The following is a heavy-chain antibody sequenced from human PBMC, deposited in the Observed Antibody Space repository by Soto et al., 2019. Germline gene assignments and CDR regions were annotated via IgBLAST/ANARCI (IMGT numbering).Heavy chain of an antibody. D-gene: IGHD4-17*01. V-gene: IGHV3-48*03. J-gene: IGHJ4*02. CDR1: GFTFSSYE. CDR3: ARGHGALDY. CDR2: ISSSAVTI. Sequence: EVQQVESGGGLVRPGGSLRLSCAASGFTFSSYEMNWVRQAPGKGLEWVSYISSSAVTIFYADSVRGRFSISRDNAKNSRYLQMNSLRAEDTAVYYCARGHGALDYWGQGTLVTVSS.